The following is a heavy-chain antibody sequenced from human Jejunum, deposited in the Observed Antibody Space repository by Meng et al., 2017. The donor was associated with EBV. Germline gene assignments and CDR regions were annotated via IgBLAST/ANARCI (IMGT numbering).Heavy chain of an antibody. Sequence: ESVLGWGKAWRPLALSCAVSGGSVRTDNWGRGARQHPGKGCEYFGEIHNSGSPKYNPSLKSRVTISVEKSNTHFALKLGSVTAADTAVYYCARDRGVEDYWGQGTLVTVSS. D-gene: IGHD5-24*01. V-gene: IGHV4-4*02. CDR3: ARDRGVEDY. CDR2: IHNSGSP. J-gene: IGHJ4*02. CDR1: GGSVRTDNW.